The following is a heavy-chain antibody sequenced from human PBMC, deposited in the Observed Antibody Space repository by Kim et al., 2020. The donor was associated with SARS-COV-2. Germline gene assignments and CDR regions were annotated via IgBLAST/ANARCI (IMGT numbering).Heavy chain of an antibody. D-gene: IGHD6-6*01. V-gene: IGHV1-18*01. CDR1: GYIFISYA. Sequence: ASVKVSCKASGYIFISYAISWVRRAPGQGLEWMGWISAYNGNTNYAPKFQGRVTLTADTSTSTVYMELSSLRSDDTAIYYCARAEETHSISTRRAGGGDYWGQGTLVTVSS. CDR3: ARAEETHSISTRRAGGGDY. CDR2: ISAYNGNT. J-gene: IGHJ4*02.